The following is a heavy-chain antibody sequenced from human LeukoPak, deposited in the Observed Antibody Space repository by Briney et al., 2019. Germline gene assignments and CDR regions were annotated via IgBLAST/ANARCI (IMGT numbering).Heavy chain of an antibody. D-gene: IGHD3-22*01. J-gene: IGHJ4*02. Sequence: SETLSLTCTDSGGSISTYYWSWIRQPPGKGLEWIGYIYHSGSTKYNPSLKSRVTTSVDTSKNQFSLKLSSVTAADTAVIFCALALGGFGYFAYWGKGTRVTV. CDR2: IYHSGST. CDR1: GGSISTYY. V-gene: IGHV4-59*01. CDR3: ALALGGFGYFAY.